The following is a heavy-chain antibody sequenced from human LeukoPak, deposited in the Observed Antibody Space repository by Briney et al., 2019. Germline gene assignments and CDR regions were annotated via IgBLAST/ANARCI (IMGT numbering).Heavy chain of an antibody. CDR3: ASQVMVRGVSFWDV. J-gene: IGHJ6*02. Sequence: SETLSLTCAVYGGSFSGYYWSWIRQPPGKGLEWIGEINHSGSTNYNPSLKSRVTISVDTSKNQFSLKLSSVTAADTAVYYCASQVMVRGVSFWDVWGQGTTVTVSS. V-gene: IGHV4-34*01. CDR2: INHSGST. CDR1: GGSFSGYY. D-gene: IGHD3-10*01.